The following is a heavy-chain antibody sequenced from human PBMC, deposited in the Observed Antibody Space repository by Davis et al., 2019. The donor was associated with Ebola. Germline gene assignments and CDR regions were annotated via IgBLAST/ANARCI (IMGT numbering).Heavy chain of an antibody. CDR3: ARDAFSLSRYDTEDH. J-gene: IGHJ4*02. D-gene: IGHD3-9*01. Sequence: PGGSLRLSCAASGFTFSNYAMNWVRQAPGKGLEYVSTISTNGYTSYASSVKGRFTISRDNSKNTLYLQMDSLRVEDTAIYYCARDAFSLSRYDTEDHWGQGTLVTVSS. CDR2: ISTNGYT. CDR1: GFTFSNYA. V-gene: IGHV3-64*01.